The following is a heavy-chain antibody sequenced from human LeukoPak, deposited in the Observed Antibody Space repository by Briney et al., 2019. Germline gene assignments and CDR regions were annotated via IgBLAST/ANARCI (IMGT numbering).Heavy chain of an antibody. CDR3: ARGRQWLVPSSAYFDY. CDR1: GGSFSGYY. Sequence: PSETLSLTCAVYGGSFSGYYWSWICQPPGKGLEWIGEINHSGSTNYNPSLKSRVTISVDTSKNQFSLKLSSVTAADTAVYYCARGRQWLVPSSAYFDYWGQGTLVTVSS. J-gene: IGHJ4*02. CDR2: INHSGST. V-gene: IGHV4-34*01. D-gene: IGHD6-19*01.